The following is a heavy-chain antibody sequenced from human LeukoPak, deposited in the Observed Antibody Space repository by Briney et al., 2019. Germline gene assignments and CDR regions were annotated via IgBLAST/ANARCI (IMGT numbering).Heavy chain of an antibody. CDR3: ARVAGGTYDYIWGPPQENWFDP. V-gene: IGHV1-18*01. J-gene: IGHJ5*02. D-gene: IGHD3-16*01. CDR2: ISAYNGNT. CDR1: GYTFTSYG. Sequence: ASVKVSCKASGYTFTSYGISWVRQAPGQGLEWMGWISAYNGNTNYAQKLQGRVTMTTDTSTSTAYMELRSLRSDDTAVYYCARVAGGTYDYIWGPPQENWFDPWGQGTLVTVSP.